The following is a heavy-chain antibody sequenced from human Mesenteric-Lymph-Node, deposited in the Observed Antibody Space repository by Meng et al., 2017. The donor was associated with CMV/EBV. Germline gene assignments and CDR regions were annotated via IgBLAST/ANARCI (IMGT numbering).Heavy chain of an antibody. D-gene: IGHD3-3*01. Sequence: ASVKVSCKASGHTFSRYDINWVRQATGQGLEWMGWMNFNTGNTGYAQKFQGRVTMTRDTSTSTVYMELSSLRSEDTAVYYCARRDFWSGYGYYYYGMDVWGQGTTVTVSS. CDR1: GHTFSRYD. CDR2: MNFNTGNT. J-gene: IGHJ6*02. V-gene: IGHV1-8*01. CDR3: ARRDFWSGYGYYYYGMDV.